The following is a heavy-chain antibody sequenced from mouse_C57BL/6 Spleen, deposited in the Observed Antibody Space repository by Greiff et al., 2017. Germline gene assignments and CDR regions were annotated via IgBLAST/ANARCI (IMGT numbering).Heavy chain of an antibody. CDR1: GYAFSSSW. CDR3: AHPEGDGGDFDY. V-gene: IGHV1-82*01. CDR2: IYPGDGDT. Sequence: VQLQESGPELVKPGASVKISCKASGYAFSSSWMNWVKQRPGKGLEWIGRIYPGDGDTNYNGKFKGKATLTADKSSSTAYMQLRSLTSEDSAVYFCAHPEGDGGDFDYWGQGTTLTVSS. D-gene: IGHD3-3*01. J-gene: IGHJ2*01.